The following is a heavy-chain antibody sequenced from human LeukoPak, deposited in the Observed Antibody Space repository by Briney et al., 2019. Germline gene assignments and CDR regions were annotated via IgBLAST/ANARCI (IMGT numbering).Heavy chain of an antibody. CDR1: GGSVSGYY. CDR2: VYYSGST. Sequence: PSETLSLTCVVSGGSVSGYYWGWIRQPPGRGLEWIGYVYYSGSTNYNPSFKSRITISVDTSRNQFSLQLSSVTAADTAVYYCSAVVVVLNYFDYWGQGTLVTVSS. D-gene: IGHD2-21*01. J-gene: IGHJ4*02. CDR3: SAVVVVLNYFDY. V-gene: IGHV4-59*08.